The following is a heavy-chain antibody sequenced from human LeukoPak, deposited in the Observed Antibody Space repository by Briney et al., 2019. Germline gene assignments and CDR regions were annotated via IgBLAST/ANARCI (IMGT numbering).Heavy chain of an antibody. J-gene: IGHJ3*02. D-gene: IGHD3-10*01. CDR3: ARLWSRGDAFDI. V-gene: IGHV1-2*02. CDR1: GYTFTDYY. CDR2: ITPHSGDT. Sequence: ASVKVSCKASGYTFTDYYMHWVRQAPGQGLEWMGWITPHSGDTNYGQNFQGRVTMTRDTSISTAYTELSRLRSDDSAVYYCARLWSRGDAFDIWGQGTMVTVSS.